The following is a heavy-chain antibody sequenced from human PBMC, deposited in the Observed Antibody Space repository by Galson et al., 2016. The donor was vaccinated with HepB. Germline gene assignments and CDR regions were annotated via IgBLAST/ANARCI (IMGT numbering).Heavy chain of an antibody. D-gene: IGHD6-13*01. CDR1: GFTFSSDA. Sequence: SLRLSCAASGFTFSSDAVHWVRQAPGKGLEWVAVISYDGSNKDYADSVKGRFTISRDNSKNTLYLQMNSLRGEDTAVYYCAKEGPRLWQHLSAELDYWGQGTLVTVSS. V-gene: IGHV3-30*18. CDR3: AKEGPRLWQHLSAELDY. CDR2: ISYDGSNK. J-gene: IGHJ4*02.